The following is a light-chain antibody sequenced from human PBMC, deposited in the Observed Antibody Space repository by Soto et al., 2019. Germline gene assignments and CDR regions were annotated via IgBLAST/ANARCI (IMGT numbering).Light chain of an antibody. CDR3: QKYNRAPPT. CDR1: QAISTY. V-gene: IGKV1-27*01. Sequence: DIQMTQSPTSLSASIGDRVTITCRASQAISTYLAWYQQKPGKVPSLLIYAASTLQSGVPSRFSGSGSGTDFTLTISSLKPEDVGTYYCQKYNRAPPTFGPRTKVEVK. CDR2: AAS. J-gene: IGKJ1*01.